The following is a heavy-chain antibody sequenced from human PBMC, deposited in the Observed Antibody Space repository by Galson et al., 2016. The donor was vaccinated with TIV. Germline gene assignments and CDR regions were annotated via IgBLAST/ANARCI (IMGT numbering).Heavy chain of an antibody. V-gene: IGHV5-51*01. D-gene: IGHD3-3*01. J-gene: IGHJ6*02. CDR3: ARHGYDFWNGQDYFFYGMDV. CDR2: IFPSDSES. CDR1: GYSFTGNW. Sequence: QSGAEVKKPGQSLKISCTGFGYSFTGNWIGWVRQMPGKGLEMMGIIFPSDSESRYSPSFQGQVTISVDKSIDTAYLQWGSLKASDTAIYYCARHGYDFWNGQDYFFYGMDVWGQGTTVTVSS.